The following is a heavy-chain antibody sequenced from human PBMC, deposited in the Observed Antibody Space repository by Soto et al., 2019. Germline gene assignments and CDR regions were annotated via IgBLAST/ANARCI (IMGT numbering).Heavy chain of an antibody. CDR2: INHVAST. CDR1: GESFSPYY. Sequence: SETLSLTCAVYGESFSPYYWTWVRQPPGKGLEWIGEINHVASTNYNPSLKSRVTISVDTSKNQFSLKLRSVTAADTAVYYCTRGGGSSDNYFGPWGQGTLVTVSA. CDR3: TRGGGSSDNYFGP. D-gene: IGHD3-16*01. J-gene: IGHJ5*02. V-gene: IGHV4-34*01.